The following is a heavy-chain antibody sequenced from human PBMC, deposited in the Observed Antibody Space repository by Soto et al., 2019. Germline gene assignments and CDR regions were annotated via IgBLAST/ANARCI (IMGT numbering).Heavy chain of an antibody. CDR2: IIPMFGTP. CDR3: ARHHGPTTSENWFDP. Sequence: SVKVSCKASGVTFNRQDMRWVRQAPGQGLEWMGGIIPMFGTPHYAQKFQGRVTMTTDTSTTTAYLELRSLRSDDTAVYYCARHHGPTTSENWFDPWGQGTLVTVSS. V-gene: IGHV1-69*05. CDR1: GVTFNRQD. J-gene: IGHJ5*02. D-gene: IGHD5-12*01.